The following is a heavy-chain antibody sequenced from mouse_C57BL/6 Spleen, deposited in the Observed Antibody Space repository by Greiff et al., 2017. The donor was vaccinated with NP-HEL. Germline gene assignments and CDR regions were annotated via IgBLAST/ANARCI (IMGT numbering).Heavy chain of an antibody. CDR1: GYTFTDYN. J-gene: IGHJ2*01. V-gene: IGHV1-22*01. CDR2: INPNNGGT. Sequence: VQLKESGPELVKPGASVKMSCKASGYTFTDYNMHWVKQSHGKSLEWIGYINPNNGGTSYNQKFKGKATLTVNKSSSTAYMELRSLTSEDSAVYYCAREGYSNYYFDYWGQGTTLTVSS. D-gene: IGHD2-5*01. CDR3: AREGYSNYYFDY.